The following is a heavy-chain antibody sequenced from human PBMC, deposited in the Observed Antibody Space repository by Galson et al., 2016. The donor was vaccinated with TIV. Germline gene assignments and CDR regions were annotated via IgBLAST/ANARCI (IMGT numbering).Heavy chain of an antibody. V-gene: IGHV5-10-1*01. CDR1: GYDFTNYW. J-gene: IGHJ4*02. D-gene: IGHD4-17*01. Sequence: QSGAEVKKPGESLRISCKTFGYDFTNYWSIWVRQVPGKGLEWVGRIDPEDSYTEYISSFQGHVTISSDQSIATSYLQWGSLTASDTAMYYCARPHYRDGDYWGLGTLVTVSS. CDR3: ARPHYRDGDY. CDR2: IDPEDSYT.